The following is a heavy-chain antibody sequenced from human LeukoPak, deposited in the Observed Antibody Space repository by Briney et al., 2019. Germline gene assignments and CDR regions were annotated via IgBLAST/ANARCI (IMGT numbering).Heavy chain of an antibody. CDR3: ARDQFDYDFWSGFVDY. CDR2: ISYDGSNK. Sequence: GGSLRLSCAASGFTFSSYAMHWVRQAPGKGLEWVAVISYDGSNKYYADSVKGRFTISRDNSRNTLYLQMNSLRAEDTAVYYCARDQFDYDFWSGFVDYWGQGTLVTVSS. CDR1: GFTFSSYA. V-gene: IGHV3-30-3*01. D-gene: IGHD3-3*01. J-gene: IGHJ4*02.